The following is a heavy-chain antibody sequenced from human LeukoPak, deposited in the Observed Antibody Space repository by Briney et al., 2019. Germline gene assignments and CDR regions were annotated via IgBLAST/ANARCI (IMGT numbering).Heavy chain of an antibody. J-gene: IGHJ4*02. CDR3: AKSRRDDWLFPTYFDY. D-gene: IGHD3-9*01. CDR2: ISRNSGSI. Sequence: PGGSLRLSCAASGFTFDDYAMHWVRQAPGKGLEWVSGISRNSGSIGYADSVKGRFTISRDNAKNSLYLQMNSLRAEDTALYYCAKSRRDDWLFPTYFDYWGQGTLVTVSS. CDR1: GFTFDDYA. V-gene: IGHV3-9*01.